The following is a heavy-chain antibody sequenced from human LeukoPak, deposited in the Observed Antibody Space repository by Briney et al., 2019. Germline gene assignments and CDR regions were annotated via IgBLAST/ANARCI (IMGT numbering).Heavy chain of an antibody. Sequence: SETLSLTCAVSGGSISSNNWWSWVRQPPGKGLEWIGEIFHSGSTNYNPSLKSRVTISVDKSKNQFSLKLSSVTAADTAVYYCARRYDTYYYGMDVWGQGTTVTVSS. J-gene: IGHJ6*02. CDR3: ARRYDTYYYGMDV. CDR2: IFHSGST. D-gene: IGHD3-22*01. V-gene: IGHV4-4*02. CDR1: GGSISSNNW.